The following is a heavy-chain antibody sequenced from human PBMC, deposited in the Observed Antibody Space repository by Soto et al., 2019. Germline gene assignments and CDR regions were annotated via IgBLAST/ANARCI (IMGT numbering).Heavy chain of an antibody. CDR2: ISSSSTI. V-gene: IGHV3-48*01. J-gene: IGHJ3*02. Sequence: GGSLRLSCAASGFTFSSYSMNWVRQAPGKGLEWVSYISSSSTIYYADSVKGRFTISRDNAKNSLYLQMNSLRAEDTAVYYCARDRLNLYCSGGSCRDAFDIWGQGTMVTVSS. CDR1: GFTFSSYS. D-gene: IGHD2-15*01. CDR3: ARDRLNLYCSGGSCRDAFDI.